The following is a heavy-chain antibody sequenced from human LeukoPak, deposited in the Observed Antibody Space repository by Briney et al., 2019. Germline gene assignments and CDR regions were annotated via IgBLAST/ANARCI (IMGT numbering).Heavy chain of an antibody. Sequence: PGGSLRLSCAASGFTFSSYGMHWVRQAPGKGLEWVAFIHYDGSNNYYADSVKGRFTISRDNSKNTLYLQMNTLGADDTAVYYCAKDHGSSDWYYFDYWGQGTLVTVSS. CDR3: AKDHGSSDWYYFDY. J-gene: IGHJ4*02. CDR2: IHYDGSNN. D-gene: IGHD6-13*01. CDR1: GFTFSSYG. V-gene: IGHV3-30*02.